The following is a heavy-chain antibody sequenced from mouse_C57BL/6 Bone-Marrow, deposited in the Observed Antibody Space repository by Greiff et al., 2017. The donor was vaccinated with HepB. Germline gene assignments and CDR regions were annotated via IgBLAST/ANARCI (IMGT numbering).Heavy chain of an antibody. CDR1: GYTFTSYG. CDR3: AREGQLRLPFDY. Sequence: VQLVESGAELARPGASVKLSCKASGYTFTSYGISWVKQRTGQGLEWIGEIYPRSGNTYYNEKFKGKATLTADKSSSTAYMELRSLTSEDSAVYFCAREGQLRLPFDYWGQGTTLTVSS. J-gene: IGHJ2*01. D-gene: IGHD3-2*02. V-gene: IGHV1-81*01. CDR2: IYPRSGNT.